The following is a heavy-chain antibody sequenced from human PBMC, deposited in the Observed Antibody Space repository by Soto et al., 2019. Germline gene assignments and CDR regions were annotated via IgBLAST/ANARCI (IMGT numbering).Heavy chain of an antibody. CDR3: ARDDFDYYGSGRGYYYYGMDV. CDR1: GGTFSSYA. Sequence: ASVKVSCKASGGTFSSYAISWVRQAPGQGLEWMGGIIPIFGTANYAQKFQGRVTITADESTSTAYMGLGSLSSEDTAVYYCARDDFDYYGSGRGYYYYGMDVWGQGTTVTVSS. V-gene: IGHV1-69*13. D-gene: IGHD3-10*01. CDR2: IIPIFGTA. J-gene: IGHJ6*02.